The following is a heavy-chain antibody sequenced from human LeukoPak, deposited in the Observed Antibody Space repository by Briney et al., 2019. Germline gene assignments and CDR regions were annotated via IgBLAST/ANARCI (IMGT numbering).Heavy chain of an antibody. CDR2: INHSGST. CDR1: GGSFSGYY. V-gene: IGHV4-34*01. Sequence: SGTLSLTCAVSGGSFSGYYWSWVRQPPGKGLEWIGEINHSGSTNYNPSLKSRVTISVDTSKNQFSLKLSSVTAAETAVYYCARGGPTVAGTNNNCFDPWGQGTLVTVSS. CDR3: ARGGPTVAGTNNNCFDP. J-gene: IGHJ5*02. D-gene: IGHD6-19*01.